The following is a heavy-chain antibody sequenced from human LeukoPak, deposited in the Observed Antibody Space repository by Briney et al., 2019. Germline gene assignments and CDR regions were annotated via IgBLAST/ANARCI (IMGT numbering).Heavy chain of an antibody. CDR1: GFTFSTNW. CDR3: ASGGRVGDIFDI. V-gene: IGHV3-74*01. D-gene: IGHD2-15*01. CDR2: INTAGRSM. Sequence: PGGSLRLSCAASGFTFSTNWMYWVGQAAGKGLVWVSRINTAGRSMGYADSVKGRFTISRDNAYNTLYLQMNSLRAEDTALYYCASGGRVGDIFDIWGQGTMVRVSS. J-gene: IGHJ3*02.